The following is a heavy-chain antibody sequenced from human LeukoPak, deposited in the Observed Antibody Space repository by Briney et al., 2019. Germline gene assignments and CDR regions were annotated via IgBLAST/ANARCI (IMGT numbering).Heavy chain of an antibody. Sequence: GGSLRLSCAASGFTVSSNYMSWVCQAPGKGLEWVSVIYSGGSTYYADSVKGRFTISRDNSKNTLYLQMNSLRAEDTAVYYCARTDYYDSSGYYPYRGQGTLVTVSS. CDR2: IYSGGST. D-gene: IGHD3-22*01. J-gene: IGHJ4*02. CDR1: GFTVSSNY. CDR3: ARTDYYDSSGYYPY. V-gene: IGHV3-53*01.